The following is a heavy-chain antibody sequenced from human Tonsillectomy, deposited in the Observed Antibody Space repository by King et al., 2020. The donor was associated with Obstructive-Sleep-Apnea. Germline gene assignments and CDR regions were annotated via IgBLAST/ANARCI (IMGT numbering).Heavy chain of an antibody. J-gene: IGHJ4*02. CDR1: GFTFSSYG. D-gene: IGHD3-3*01. Sequence: HVQLVESGGGVVQPGGSLRLSCAASGFTFSSYGMHWVRQAPGKGLEWVAFIRFDGSNKYYADSVKGRFTISRDSSKNTLYLQMNSLRAEDTAVYYCAKDLSDERFLFYFDYWGQGTLVTVSS. V-gene: IGHV3-30*02. CDR2: IRFDGSNK. CDR3: AKDLSDERFLFYFDY.